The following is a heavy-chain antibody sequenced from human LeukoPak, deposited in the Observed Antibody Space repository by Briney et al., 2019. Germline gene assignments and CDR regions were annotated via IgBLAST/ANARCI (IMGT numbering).Heavy chain of an antibody. CDR3: AKELTAAGIGFDP. V-gene: IGHV3-30*02. J-gene: IGHJ5*02. CDR2: IRYDGSNK. CDR1: GFTFSSYA. Sequence: GGSLRLSCAASGFTFSSYAMHWVRQAPGKGLEWVAFIRYDGSNKYYADSVKGRFTISRDNSKNTLYLQMNSLRAEDTAVYYCAKELTAAGIGFDPWGQGTLVTVSS. D-gene: IGHD6-13*01.